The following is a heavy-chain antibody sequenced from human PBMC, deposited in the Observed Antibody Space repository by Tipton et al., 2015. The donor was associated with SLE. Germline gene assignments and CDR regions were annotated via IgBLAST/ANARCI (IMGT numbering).Heavy chain of an antibody. V-gene: IGHV4-59*05. CDR1: GASVEHHY. CDR2: IYYSGST. CDR3: ATYVAIAAADIDY. D-gene: IGHD6-13*01. Sequence: TLSLTCSVSGASVEHHYWNWFRQPAGKGLEWIGSIYYSGSTYYNPPLKSRVTISVDTSKNHFSLKLSSVTAADTAVYFCATYVAIAAADIDYWGQGMLVTVSS. J-gene: IGHJ4*02.